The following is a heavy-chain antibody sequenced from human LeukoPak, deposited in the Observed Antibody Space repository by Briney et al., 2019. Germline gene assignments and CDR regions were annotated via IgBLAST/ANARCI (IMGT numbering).Heavy chain of an antibody. D-gene: IGHD1-1*01. CDR3: VRGALPGDNRYFDL. CDR1: GFPFSAYD. CDR2: FGSAGDT. Sequence: GGSLRLSWATSGFPFSAYDMHWVRQAPGKGLEWVSAFGSAGDTYYPGAVKGRFTITRDYATDSLYLQMNSLRAGDTAVYFCVRGALPGDNRYFDLWGRGTLVTVSS. J-gene: IGHJ2*01. V-gene: IGHV3-13*01.